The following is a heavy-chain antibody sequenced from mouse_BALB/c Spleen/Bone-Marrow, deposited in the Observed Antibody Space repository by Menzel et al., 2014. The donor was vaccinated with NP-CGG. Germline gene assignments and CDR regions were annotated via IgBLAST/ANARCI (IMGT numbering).Heavy chain of an antibody. V-gene: IGHV4-1*02. CDR2: INPDSSTI. D-gene: IGHD1-2*01. CDR3: ASLHYYGFFAY. CDR1: GFDFSRYW. Sequence: DVMLVESGGGQVQPGGSLKLSCAASGFDFSRYWMSWVRQAPGKGLEWIGEINPDSSTINYTPSLKDKFIISRDNAKNTLYLQMSKVRSEDPALYYCASLHYYGFFAYWGQGTLVTVSA. J-gene: IGHJ3*01.